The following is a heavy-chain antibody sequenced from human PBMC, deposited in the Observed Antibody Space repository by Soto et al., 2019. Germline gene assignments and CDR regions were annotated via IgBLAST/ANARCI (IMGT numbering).Heavy chain of an antibody. V-gene: IGHV3-7*04. CDR1: GFTFSDYW. CDR3: TKDLNRDCAP. D-gene: IGHD2-21*01. CDR2: MNPDGSEQ. Sequence: EVHLVEYGGGLVQPGGSLRLSCAASGFTFSDYWMTWVSQTPGKGLEGVANMNPDGSEQYYLDSVKGRFTISRDNAKNEQYLQMNSLGGEDAAVYYCTKDLNRDCAPWGEGTQDIVSS. J-gene: IGHJ5*02.